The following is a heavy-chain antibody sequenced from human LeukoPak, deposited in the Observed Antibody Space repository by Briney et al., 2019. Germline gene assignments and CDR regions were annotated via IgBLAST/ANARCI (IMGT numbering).Heavy chain of an antibody. V-gene: IGHV1-69*13. CDR3: ARDVVGGNSRYFDL. CDR2: IIPIFGTA. D-gene: IGHD4-23*01. J-gene: IGHJ2*01. Sequence: SVKVSCKASGYTFTSYGISWVRQAPGQGLEWMGGIIPIFGTANYAQKFQGRVTITADESTSTAYMELSSLRSEDTAVYYCARDVVGGNSRYFDLWGRGTLVTVSS. CDR1: GYTFTSYG.